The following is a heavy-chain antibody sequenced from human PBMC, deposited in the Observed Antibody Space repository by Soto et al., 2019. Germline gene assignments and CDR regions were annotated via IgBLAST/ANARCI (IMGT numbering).Heavy chain of an antibody. D-gene: IGHD6-25*01. Sequence: QVQLMQSRPEVKTPGASVKLSCKASGYTCSSYVVTWVRQAPGQGLEWMGWISPFNYNTNYAQKFQGRVTMTTDTSTNTAYMELRSLRSDDTAVYHCARGGRRLGWFDPWGQGTLVTVSS. CDR2: ISPFNYNT. CDR1: GYTCSSYV. CDR3: ARGGRRLGWFDP. V-gene: IGHV1-18*01. J-gene: IGHJ5*02.